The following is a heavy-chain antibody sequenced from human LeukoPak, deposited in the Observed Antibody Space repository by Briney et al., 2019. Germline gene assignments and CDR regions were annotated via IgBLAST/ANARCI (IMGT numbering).Heavy chain of an antibody. CDR2: ISSSGSGGNT. D-gene: IGHD6-6*01. V-gene: IGHV3-23*01. J-gene: IGHJ6*04. CDR1: GVTLSSYA. CDR3: ARDKGDPQQLVPAMSYYFYGMDV. Sequence: GGSLRLSCAASGVTLSSYAMSWARQAPGKGLEWVSGISSSGSGGNTYYADSVKGRFTISRDSSKNTLFLHMNTLRAEDTAIYYCARDKGDPQQLVPAMSYYFYGMDVWGAGTTVTVSS.